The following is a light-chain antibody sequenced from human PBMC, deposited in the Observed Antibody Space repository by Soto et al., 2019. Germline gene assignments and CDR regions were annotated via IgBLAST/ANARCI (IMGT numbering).Light chain of an antibody. CDR3: QQYDDLPPFT. J-gene: IGKJ3*01. CDR1: QDIDNF. CDR2: DAS. Sequence: DIQMTQSPSSLSASVGDRVTITCQASQDIDNFLNWYQQKPGKAPKLLISDASNLETGVPSRFSGSGSGTDFTLTISSLQSEDFATYYCQQYDDLPPFTFGPGTKVDIK. V-gene: IGKV1-33*01.